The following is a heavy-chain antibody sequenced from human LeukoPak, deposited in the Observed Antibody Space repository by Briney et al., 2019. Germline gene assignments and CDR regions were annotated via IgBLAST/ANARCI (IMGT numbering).Heavy chain of an antibody. CDR2: IYTSGST. D-gene: IGHD5-12*01. CDR3: AREWDGGYDSHYYYYMDV. CDR1: GGSISSYY. V-gene: IGHV4-4*07. Sequence: PSETLSLTCTVSGGSISSYYWSWIRQPAGKGLEWIGRIYTSGSTNYNPSLKSRVTMSVDTSKNQFSLKLSSVTAADTAVYYCAREWDGGYDSHYYYYMDVWGKGTTVTISS. J-gene: IGHJ6*03.